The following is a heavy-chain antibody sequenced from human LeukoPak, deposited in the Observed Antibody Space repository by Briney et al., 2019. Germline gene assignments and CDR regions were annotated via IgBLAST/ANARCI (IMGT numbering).Heavy chain of an antibody. CDR2: INPSGGST. CDR3: AREGAVLLWFGELEGLNWFDP. Sequence: GASVKVSCKASGYTFTSYYMHWVRQAPGQGLEWMGIINPSGGSTSYAQKFQGRVTMTRDTSTSTVYMELSSLRSEDTAVYYCAREGAVLLWFGELEGLNWFDPWGQGTLVTVSS. J-gene: IGHJ5*02. V-gene: IGHV1-46*01. D-gene: IGHD3-10*01. CDR1: GYTFTSYY.